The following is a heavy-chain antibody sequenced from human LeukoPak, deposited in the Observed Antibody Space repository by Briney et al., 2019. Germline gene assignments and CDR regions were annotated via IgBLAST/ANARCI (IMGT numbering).Heavy chain of an antibody. CDR2: INPNNGGT. V-gene: IGHV1-2*06. J-gene: IGHJ4*02. CDR1: GYTFTGYY. Sequence: GASVKVSCKASGYTFTGYYLHWVRQAPGQGLEWMGRINPNNGGTNYAQKFQGSVTMTRDTSIRTAYMELSRLRSDDTAVYYCARDLSGWYGDFDYWGQGTLVTVSS. CDR3: ARDLSGWYGDFDY. D-gene: IGHD6-19*01.